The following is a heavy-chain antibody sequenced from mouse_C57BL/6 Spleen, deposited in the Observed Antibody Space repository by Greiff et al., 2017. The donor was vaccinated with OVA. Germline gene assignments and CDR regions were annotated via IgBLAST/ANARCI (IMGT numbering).Heavy chain of an antibody. CDR2: IWSGGST. CDR1: GFSLTSYG. V-gene: IGHV2-2*01. J-gene: IGHJ4*01. CDR3: ARKCLDPYAMEY. Sequence: QVQLKESGPGLVQPSQSLSITCTVSGFSLTSYGVHWVRQSPGKGLEWLGVIWSGGSTDYNAAFISRLSISKDNSKSQVFFKMNSLQADDTAIDYGARKCLDPYAMEYWGQGTSVTVS.